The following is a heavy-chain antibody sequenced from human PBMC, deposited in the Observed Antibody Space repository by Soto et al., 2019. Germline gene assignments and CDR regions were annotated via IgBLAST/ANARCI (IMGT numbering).Heavy chain of an antibody. V-gene: IGHV1-3*01. CDR3: ARGKGMEENYYYGLDI. CDR2: INGGTGQT. J-gene: IGHJ6*02. Sequence: GASVKVSWKASGYTFTTRAMHWVRQAPGQSLEWMGWINGGTGQTKHSQRFQGRVNITRDTSASTAYMELSSLRSEDTAVYYCARGKGMEENYYYGLDIWGQGTTVTVSS. CDR1: GYTFTTRA. D-gene: IGHD1-1*01.